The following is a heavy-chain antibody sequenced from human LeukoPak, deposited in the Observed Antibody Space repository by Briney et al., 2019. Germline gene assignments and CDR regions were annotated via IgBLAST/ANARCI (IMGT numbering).Heavy chain of an antibody. J-gene: IGHJ5*02. CDR2: IYPGDSDT. CDR3: ARRRAEDFWSGYSAWFDP. Sequence: PGASLQISCQGSGSSFTSYWIGCGRQMPGKSLEWMGVIYPGDSDTRYIPSFQGQVTISADKSISTAYLQWSSLKASDTAMYYCARRRAEDFWSGYSAWFDPWGQGTLVTVSS. CDR1: GSSFTSYW. D-gene: IGHD3-3*01. V-gene: IGHV5-51*01.